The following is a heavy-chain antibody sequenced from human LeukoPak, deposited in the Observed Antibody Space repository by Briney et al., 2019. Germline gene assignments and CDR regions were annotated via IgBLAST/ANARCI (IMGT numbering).Heavy chain of an antibody. D-gene: IGHD6-13*01. CDR3: AKDRTHGIAAAGTGY. V-gene: IGHV3-23*01. J-gene: IGHJ4*02. CDR2: ISGSGGST. CDR1: GFTFSSYA. Sequence: PGGSLRLSCAASGFTFSSYAMSWVRQAPGKGLEWVSAISGSGGSTYYAHSVKGRFTISRDNSKNTLYLQMNSLRAEDTAVYYCAKDRTHGIAAAGTGYWGQGTLVTVSS.